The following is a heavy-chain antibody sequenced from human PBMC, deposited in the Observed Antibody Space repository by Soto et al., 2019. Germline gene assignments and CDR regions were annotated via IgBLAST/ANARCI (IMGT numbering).Heavy chain of an antibody. V-gene: IGHV4-39*01. CDR2: VNYAGTT. J-gene: IGHJ5*02. Sequence: QLQLQELGPGLVKPSETLSLTCTVSGGSISTASYYWGWIRQAPGKGLEWIASVNYAGTTYYSTSLKSRIAISIDTPKNQFSLKVNSVTAADTGLYFCARLMMDRSWYFDWFDPWGQGTLVTVSS. CDR3: ARLMMDRSWYFDWFDP. CDR1: GGSISTASYY. D-gene: IGHD6-13*01.